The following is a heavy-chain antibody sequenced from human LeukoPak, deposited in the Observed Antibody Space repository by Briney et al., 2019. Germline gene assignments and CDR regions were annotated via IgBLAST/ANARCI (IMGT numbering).Heavy chain of an antibody. J-gene: IGHJ4*02. CDR3: ARWDGGNDDYFDY. CDR1: GFTFSYYA. V-gene: IGHV3-64D*09. Sequence: PGGSLRLSCSASGFTFSYYAMHWVRQAPGKGLEYVSAISSNGGSTYYADSLKGRFTISRDNSKNTLYLQMSSLRAEDTAVYYCARWDGGNDDYFDYWGQGTLVTVSS. CDR2: ISSNGGST. D-gene: IGHD4-23*01.